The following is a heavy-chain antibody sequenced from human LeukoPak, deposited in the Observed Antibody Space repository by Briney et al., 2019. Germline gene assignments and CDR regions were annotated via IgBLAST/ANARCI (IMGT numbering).Heavy chain of an antibody. CDR1: GFTVSSNY. D-gene: IGHD2-15*01. CDR3: ARAICSGGSGAIDY. V-gene: IGHV3-53*01. CDR2: IYSGGST. J-gene: IGHJ4*02. Sequence: PGGSLRLSCAASGFTVSSNYMSWVRQAPGKGLEWVSVIYSGGSTYYADSVKGRFTISRDNSKNTLYLQMNSLRAEDTAVYYCARAICSGGSGAIDYWGQGTLVTVSS.